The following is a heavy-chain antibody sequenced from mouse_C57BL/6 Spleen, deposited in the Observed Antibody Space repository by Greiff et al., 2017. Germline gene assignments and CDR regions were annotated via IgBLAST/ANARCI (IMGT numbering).Heavy chain of an antibody. J-gene: IGHJ2*01. D-gene: IGHD2-2*01. V-gene: IGHV1-61*01. Sequence: QVQLQQPGAELVRPGSSVKLSCKASGYTFTSYWMDWVKQRPGQGLEWIGNIYPSDSETHYNQKFKDKATLTVDKSSSTAYMQLSSLTSEDSAVYDCARGGYGYYFDYWGQGTTLTVSS. CDR2: IYPSDSET. CDR3: ARGGYGYYFDY. CDR1: GYTFTSYW.